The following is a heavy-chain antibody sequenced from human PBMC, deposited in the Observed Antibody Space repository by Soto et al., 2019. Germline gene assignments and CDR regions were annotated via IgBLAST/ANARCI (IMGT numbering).Heavy chain of an antibody. CDR3: ATAQEGVVATH. Sequence: QVQLQQWGAGLLKPSETLSLNCAVTGGSLSGYYWSWIRQPPGKGLEWIGEVKDGGHTNYSPSLRGXXTXSXXTPNTQFSLRLNSLTAADTGVYYCATAQEGVVATHWDQGSLVTVSS. D-gene: IGHD5-12*01. V-gene: IGHV4-34*01. CDR1: GGSLSGYY. CDR2: VKDGGHT. J-gene: IGHJ4*02.